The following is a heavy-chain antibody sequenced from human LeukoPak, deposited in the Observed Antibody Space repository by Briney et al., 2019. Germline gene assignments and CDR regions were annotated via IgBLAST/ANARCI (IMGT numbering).Heavy chain of an antibody. D-gene: IGHD1-26*01. CDR1: GFTVSSNY. CDR3: ARVGEGAAKD. J-gene: IGHJ4*02. CDR2: IYSGGST. V-gene: IGHV3-53*01. Sequence: GGSLRPSCAASGFTVSSNYMSWVRQAPGKGLEWVSVIYSGGSTYYADSVKGRFAISRDNSKNTLYLQMNSLRAEDTAVYYCARVGEGAAKDWGQGTLVTVSS.